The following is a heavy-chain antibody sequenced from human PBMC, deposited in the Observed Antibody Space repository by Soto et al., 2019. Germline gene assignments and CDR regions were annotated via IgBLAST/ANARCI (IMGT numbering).Heavy chain of an antibody. D-gene: IGHD6-13*01. J-gene: IGHJ4*02. V-gene: IGHV3-30-3*01. CDR2: ISYDGSNK. CDR3: AKDPRENSVY. CDR1: GFIFSNYA. Sequence: GGSLRLSCVASGFIFSNYAIHWVRQAPGKGLEWVALISYDGSNKYYADSVKGRITISRDDSKNTLYLEINSLRAEDTAVYYCAKDPRENSVYWGQGTLVTVPQ.